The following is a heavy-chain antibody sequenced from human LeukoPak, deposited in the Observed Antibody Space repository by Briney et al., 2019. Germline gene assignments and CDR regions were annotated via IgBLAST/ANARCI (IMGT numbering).Heavy chain of an antibody. CDR3: AKDLAREQQMLLDY. Sequence: GGSLRLSCAVSGFTFSSYGMHWVRQAPGKGLEWVAVISYDGNTKYYADSVKGRFTISRDNSKNTLYLQMDSLRAEDTAVYYCAKDLAREQQMLLDYWGQGTLVTVSS. D-gene: IGHD6-13*01. CDR1: GFTFSSYG. V-gene: IGHV3-30*18. CDR2: ISYDGNTK. J-gene: IGHJ4*02.